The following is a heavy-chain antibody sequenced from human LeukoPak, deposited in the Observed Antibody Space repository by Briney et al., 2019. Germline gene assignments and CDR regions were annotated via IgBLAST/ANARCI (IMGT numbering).Heavy chain of an antibody. CDR3: ARLPLPPYYYDSSGYYFDY. V-gene: IGHV4-39*01. CDR1: GGSISSSSYY. CDR2: IYYSGST. D-gene: IGHD3-22*01. Sequence: SETLSLTCTVSGGSISSSSYYWGWIRQPPGKGLEWIGSIYYSGSTYYNPSLKSRVTISVDTSKNQFSLKLSSVTAADTAVYYCARLPLPPYYYDSSGYYFDYWGQGTLVTVSS. J-gene: IGHJ4*02.